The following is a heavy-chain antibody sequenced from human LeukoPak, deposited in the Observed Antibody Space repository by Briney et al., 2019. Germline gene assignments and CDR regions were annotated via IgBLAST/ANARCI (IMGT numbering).Heavy chain of an antibody. CDR2: IRRRAYGGAA. CDR3: SRNGLVDFDY. J-gene: IGHJ4*02. Sequence: AGGSLRLSCTTSGFAFDDFAMRWVRQPAGTGREWVGFIRRRAYGGAAEYAASVKGRFIISRDDSKGIAYLQMNSLKTEDTAVYYCSRNGLVDFDYWGQGSRVIVSP. V-gene: IGHV3-49*04. CDR1: GFAFDDFA.